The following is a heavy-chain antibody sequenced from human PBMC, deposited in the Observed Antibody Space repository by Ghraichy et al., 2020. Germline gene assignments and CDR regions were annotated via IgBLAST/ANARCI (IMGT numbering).Heavy chain of an antibody. D-gene: IGHD1-26*01. J-gene: IGHJ4*02. Sequence: ASVKVSCKASGYTFTSYGISWVRQAPGQGLEWMGWISAYNGNTNYAQKLQGRVTMTTDTSTSTAYMELRSLRSDDTAVYYCARDNDGLRELLGFDYWGQGTLVTVSS. CDR2: ISAYNGNT. V-gene: IGHV1-18*01. CDR1: GYTFTSYG. CDR3: ARDNDGLRELLGFDY.